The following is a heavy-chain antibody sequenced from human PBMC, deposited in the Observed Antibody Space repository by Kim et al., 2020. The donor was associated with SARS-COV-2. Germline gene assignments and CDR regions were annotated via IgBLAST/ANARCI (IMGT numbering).Heavy chain of an antibody. D-gene: IGHD1-26*01. Sequence: LRSRATISVDTSKNQCSLKLSSVTAADTAVYYCARDRVERDYYYYYGMDVWGQGTTVTVSS. CDR3: ARDRVERDYYYYYGMDV. J-gene: IGHJ6*02. V-gene: IGHV4-39*07.